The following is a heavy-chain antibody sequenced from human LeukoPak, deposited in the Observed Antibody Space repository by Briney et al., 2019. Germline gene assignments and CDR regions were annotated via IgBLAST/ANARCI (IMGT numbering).Heavy chain of an antibody. CDR3: VRAPPIFGVVIRFDY. J-gene: IGHJ4*01. CDR2: INPSGGST. Sequence: ASVKVSCKASGYTFTSYYMHWVRQAPGQGLEWMGIINPSGGSTSYAQKFQGRVTMTTDMSTSTVYMELSSLRSEDTAVYYCVRAPPIFGVVIRFDYWGQGTLVTVSS. CDR1: GYTFTSYY. D-gene: IGHD3-3*01. V-gene: IGHV1-46*01.